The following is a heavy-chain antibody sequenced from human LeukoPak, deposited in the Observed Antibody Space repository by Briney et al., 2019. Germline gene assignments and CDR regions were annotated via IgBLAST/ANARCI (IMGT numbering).Heavy chain of an antibody. D-gene: IGHD4-11*01. CDR2: ISAYNGYT. V-gene: IGHV1-18*04. J-gene: IGHJ1*01. Sequence: ASLKVSCKASGYTFTGYYMHWVRQAPGQGLEWMGWISAYNGYTNYAQKFQFRVTMTTDTSTSTAYMELRSLTSDDTAVYYCARDKAVTTELTQYFQHWGQGTLVTVSS. CDR3: ARDKAVTTELTQYFQH. CDR1: GYTFTGYY.